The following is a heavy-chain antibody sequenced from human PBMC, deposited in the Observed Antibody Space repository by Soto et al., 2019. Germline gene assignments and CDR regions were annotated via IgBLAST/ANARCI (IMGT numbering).Heavy chain of an antibody. Sequence: PSETLSLTCTVSGGSVSSGSYYWSWIRQPPGKGLEWIGYIYYSGSTNYNPSLKSRVTISVDTSKNQFSLKLSSVTAADTAVYYCARDIVLTYGMDVWGQGNTVTVSS. CDR1: GGSVSSGSYY. CDR3: ARDIVLTYGMDV. V-gene: IGHV4-61*01. CDR2: IYYSGST. D-gene: IGHD2-8*01. J-gene: IGHJ6*02.